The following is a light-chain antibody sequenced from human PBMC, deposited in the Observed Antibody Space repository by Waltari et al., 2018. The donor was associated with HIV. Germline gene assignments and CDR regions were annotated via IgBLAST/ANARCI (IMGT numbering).Light chain of an antibody. CDR3: AAWDDSVNGLV. V-gene: IGLV1-44*01. Sequence: QSVLTQPPSASGTAGPRVTTPCSGTSTNIGSNTVNWYQQPPGTAPKLLTYQNSQRPSGVPDRFSGSKSGTSASLAISGLQSEDEADYYCAAWDDSVNGLVFGGGTKLTV. CDR1: STNIGSNT. CDR2: QNS. J-gene: IGLJ3*02.